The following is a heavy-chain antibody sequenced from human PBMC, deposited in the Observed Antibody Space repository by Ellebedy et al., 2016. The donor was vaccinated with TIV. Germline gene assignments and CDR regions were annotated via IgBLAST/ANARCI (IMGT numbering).Heavy chain of an antibody. D-gene: IGHD2-8*01. CDR2: ISYDGSNK. CDR3: ARGVLMVYAISPYFDY. CDR1: GFTFSSYA. V-gene: IGHV3-30-3*01. J-gene: IGHJ4*02. Sequence: GGSLRLSXAASGFTFSSYAMHWVRQAPGKGLEWVAVISYDGSNKYYADSVKGRFTISRDNAKNSLYLQMNSLRAEDTAVYYCARGVLMVYAISPYFDYWGQGTLVTVSS.